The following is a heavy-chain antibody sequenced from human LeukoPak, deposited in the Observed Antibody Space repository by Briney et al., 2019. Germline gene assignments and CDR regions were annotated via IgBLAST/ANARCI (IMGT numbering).Heavy chain of an antibody. CDR2: ISSSSNYI. D-gene: IGHD2-15*01. CDR3: AISSGGSCYQ. J-gene: IGHJ4*02. V-gene: IGHV3-21*01. CDR1: GFTFSSYS. Sequence: GGSLRLSCAASGFTFSSYSMNWVRQPAGKGLEWVSSISSSSNYIYYADSMKGRFTISRDNAKNSLYLQMNSLRAEDTAVYYCAISSGGSCYQWGQGTLVTVSS.